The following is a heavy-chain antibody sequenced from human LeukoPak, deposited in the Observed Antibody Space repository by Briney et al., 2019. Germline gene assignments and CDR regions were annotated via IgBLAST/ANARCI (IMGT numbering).Heavy chain of an antibody. CDR3: ARDMLPSMVRGDRDY. Sequence: DSVKGRFTISRDNARNSLNLQMNSLRAEDTAVYYCARDMLPSMVRGDRDYWGQGTLVTVSS. D-gene: IGHD3-10*01. J-gene: IGHJ4*02. V-gene: IGHV3-7*01.